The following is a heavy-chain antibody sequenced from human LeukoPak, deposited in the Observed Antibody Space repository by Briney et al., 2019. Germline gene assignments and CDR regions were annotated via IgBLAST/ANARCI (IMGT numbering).Heavy chain of an antibody. Sequence: SETLSLTCAVSGGSISSSNWWSWVRQPPGKGLEWIGEIYHSGSTNYNPSLKSRVTISVDKSKNQLSLKLSSVTAADTAVYYCARDRRGYSSGWYVAFDIWGQGTMVTVSS. CDR1: GGSISSSNW. CDR2: IYHSGST. CDR3: ARDRRGYSSGWYVAFDI. V-gene: IGHV4-4*02. D-gene: IGHD6-19*01. J-gene: IGHJ3*02.